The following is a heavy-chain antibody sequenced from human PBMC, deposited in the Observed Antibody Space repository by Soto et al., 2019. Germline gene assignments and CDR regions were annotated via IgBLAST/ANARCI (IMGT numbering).Heavy chain of an antibody. CDR3: ARHSPSSSWYNDY. V-gene: IGHV5-10-1*01. J-gene: IGHJ4*02. CDR1: GYSFTSYW. CDR2: IDPSDSYT. D-gene: IGHD6-13*01. Sequence: RGESLKISCKGSGYSFTSYWISWVRQMPGKGLEWMGRIDPSDSYTNYSPSFQGHVTISADKSISTAYLQWSSLKASDTAMYYCARHSPSSSWYNDYWGQGTLVTVSS.